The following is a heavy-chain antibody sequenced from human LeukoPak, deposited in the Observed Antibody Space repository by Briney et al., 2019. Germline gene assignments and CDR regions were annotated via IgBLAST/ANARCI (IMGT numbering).Heavy chain of an antibody. Sequence: PGGSLRLSCRVSGFTLSNYAVSWVRQAPGKGLEWVSAISGSGTGTYYADSVKGRFSISRDNSKNTLYLQMNSLRVEDTAVYYCAKDRPSSHGSGSYGDYWGRGTLVTVSS. CDR2: ISGSGTGT. CDR3: AKDRPSSHGSGSYGDY. CDR1: GFTLSNYA. J-gene: IGHJ4*02. D-gene: IGHD3-10*01. V-gene: IGHV3-23*01.